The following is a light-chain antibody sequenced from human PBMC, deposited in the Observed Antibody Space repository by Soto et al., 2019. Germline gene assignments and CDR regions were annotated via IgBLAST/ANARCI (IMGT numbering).Light chain of an antibody. CDR1: SSDVGGYNY. V-gene: IGLV2-14*01. CDR3: SSYTSSTTVV. J-gene: IGLJ2*01. Sequence: QSVLTQPASVSGPPGQSITISCTGTSSDVGGYNYVSWYQQHPGKAPKLMIYEVSNRPSGVSNRFSGSKSGNTASLTISGLQADDEADYYCSSYTSSTTVVFGGGTKVTVL. CDR2: EVS.